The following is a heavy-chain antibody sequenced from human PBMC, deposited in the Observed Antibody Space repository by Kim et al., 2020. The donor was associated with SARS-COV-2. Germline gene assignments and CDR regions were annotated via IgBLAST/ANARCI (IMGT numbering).Heavy chain of an antibody. Sequence: GGSLRLSCIASGFTFSSSCMTWVRQAPGKGLEWVASMKQDGSEKYYVDSVKGRFTISRANAENPLYLQMSSLRAEDTAVYYCARCGGDYYSFDYWGQGTLVTVSS. V-gene: IGHV3-7*03. CDR2: MKQDGSEK. CDR1: GFTFSSSC. CDR3: ARCGGDYYSFDY. J-gene: IGHJ4*02. D-gene: IGHD2-21*02.